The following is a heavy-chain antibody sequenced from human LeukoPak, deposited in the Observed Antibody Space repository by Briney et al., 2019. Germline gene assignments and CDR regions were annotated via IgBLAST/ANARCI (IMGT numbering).Heavy chain of an antibody. CDR3: AREDSSGRHDAFDI. V-gene: IGHV4-59*01. CDR1: GGSISSYY. Sequence: SETLSLTCTVSGGSISSYYWSWIRQPPGKGLEWIGYIYYSGSTNYNPSLKSRVTISVDTSMNQFSLKLSSVTAADTAVYYCAREDSSGRHDAFDIWGQGTMVTVSS. J-gene: IGHJ3*02. D-gene: IGHD6-19*01. CDR2: IYYSGST.